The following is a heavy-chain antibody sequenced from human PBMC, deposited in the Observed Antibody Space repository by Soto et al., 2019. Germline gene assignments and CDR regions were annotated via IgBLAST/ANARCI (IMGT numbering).Heavy chain of an antibody. CDR3: ARDQLEGNWFDS. Sequence: QLQLQESGSGLVRPSQTLSLTCAVSGGSISSGGYSWNWIRQPPGKGLGWIGYIDHSGSTLYNPSVKVRFTISVDKSKNRVSLKLSSVTAADTAVYYCARDQLEGNWFDSWGQGTLVTVSS. CDR1: GGSISSGGYS. V-gene: IGHV4-30-2*01. D-gene: IGHD1-1*01. CDR2: IDHSGST. J-gene: IGHJ5*01.